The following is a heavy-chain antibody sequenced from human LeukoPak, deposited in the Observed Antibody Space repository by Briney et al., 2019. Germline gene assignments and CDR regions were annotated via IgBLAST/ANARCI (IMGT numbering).Heavy chain of an antibody. CDR2: INSDGSST. CDR1: GFTFSSYW. Sequence: PGGSLRLSCAASGFTFSSYWMHWVRQAPGKGLVWVSRINSDGSSTSYADSVKGRFTISRDNAKNTLYLQMNSLRAEDTAVYYCATASRYCSSTSCRDYWGRGTLVTVSS. CDR3: ATASRYCSSTSCRDY. J-gene: IGHJ4*02. D-gene: IGHD2-2*01. V-gene: IGHV3-74*01.